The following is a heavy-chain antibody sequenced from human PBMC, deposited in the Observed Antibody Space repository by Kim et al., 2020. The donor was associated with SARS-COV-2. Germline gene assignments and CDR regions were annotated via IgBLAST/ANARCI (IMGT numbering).Heavy chain of an antibody. Sequence: SETLSLTCTVSGGSISSSSYYWGRNPQRQGQGLVWIVNLNCSGSCYYNPSIKGPATISVDTTKTQFSLKLSSVAAAATAFYSRARPPGDYLSPMTCWGQG. CDR1: GGSISSSSYY. J-gene: IGHJ3*01. D-gene: IGHD4-17*01. CDR3: ARPPGDYLSPMTC. CDR2: LNCSGSC. V-gene: IGHV4-39*01.